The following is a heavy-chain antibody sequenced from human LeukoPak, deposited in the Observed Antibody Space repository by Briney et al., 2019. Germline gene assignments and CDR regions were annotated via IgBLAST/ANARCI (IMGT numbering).Heavy chain of an antibody. CDR2: ISGSGGST. J-gene: IGHJ4*02. V-gene: IGHV3-23*01. Sequence: AGGSLRLSCAASGFTFSSYAMSWVRQAPGKGLEWVSAISGSGGSTYYADSVEGRFTISRDNSNNTLYLQMNSLRAEDTAVYYCAKDGSYYNFDSWGQGTLVTVSS. CDR3: AKDGSYYNFDS. CDR1: GFTFSSYA. D-gene: IGHD1-26*01.